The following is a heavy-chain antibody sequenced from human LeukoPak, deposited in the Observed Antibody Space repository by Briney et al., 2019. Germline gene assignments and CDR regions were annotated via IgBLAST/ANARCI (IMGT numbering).Heavy chain of an antibody. V-gene: IGHV3-74*01. D-gene: IGHD6-6*01. CDR2: INSDGSST. Sequence: GGSLRLSCAASGFTFSSYWMHWVRQAPGKGLVWVSRINSDGSSTSYADSVKGRFTISRDNAKNTLYLQMSSLRAEDTAVYYCAREPAIAARLYYYYYYMDVWGKGTTVTVSS. CDR1: GFTFSSYW. J-gene: IGHJ6*03. CDR3: AREPAIAARLYYYYYYMDV.